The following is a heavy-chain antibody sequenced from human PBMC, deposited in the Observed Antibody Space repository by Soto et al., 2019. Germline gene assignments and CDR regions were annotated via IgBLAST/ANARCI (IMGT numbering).Heavy chain of an antibody. Sequence: GESLKISCKGSGYSFTSYWIGWVRQMPGKGLEWMGIIYPGDSDTRYSPSFQGQVTISADKSISTAYLQWSSLKASDTAMYYCARLGTTYTFSSPNFDYWGQGTLVTVSS. CDR1: GYSFTSYW. CDR2: IYPGDSDT. V-gene: IGHV5-51*01. CDR3: ARLGTTYTFSSPNFDY. J-gene: IGHJ4*02. D-gene: IGHD4-17*01.